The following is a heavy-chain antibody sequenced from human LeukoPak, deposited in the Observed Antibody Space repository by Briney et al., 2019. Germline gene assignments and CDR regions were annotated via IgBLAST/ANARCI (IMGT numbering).Heavy chain of an antibody. CDR1: GASISSTSYC. V-gene: IGHV4-61*09. J-gene: IGHJ2*01. CDR2: IHTSGST. D-gene: IGHD3-10*01. Sequence: PSQTLSLTCTVSGASISSTSYCWGWIRQPAGKGLEWIGHIHTSGSTNYNPSLKSRVTISVDTSKNQFSLKLSSVTAADTAVYYCARNYYGSGSYYKRNSYWYFDLWGRGTLVTVSS. CDR3: ARNYYGSGSYYKRNSYWYFDL.